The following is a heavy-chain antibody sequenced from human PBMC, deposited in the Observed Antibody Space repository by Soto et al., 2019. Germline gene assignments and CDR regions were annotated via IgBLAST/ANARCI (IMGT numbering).Heavy chain of an antibody. V-gene: IGHV1-3*01. J-gene: IGHJ4*02. CDR3: ARDDVGSAWPY. Sequence: QVQLVQSGADVKKPGASVKVSCKTSGYNFIENAVHWVRQAPGQGLEWMGWINCDNGNTKYSRKMQSRLTISRDKSATTVYMELSALTSEDTAVYFCARDDVGSAWPYWGQGTLVSVSS. D-gene: IGHD6-19*01. CDR2: INCDNGNT. CDR1: GYNFIENA.